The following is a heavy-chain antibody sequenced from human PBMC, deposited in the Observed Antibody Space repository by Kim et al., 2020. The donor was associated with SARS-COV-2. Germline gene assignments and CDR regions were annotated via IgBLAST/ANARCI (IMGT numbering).Heavy chain of an antibody. Sequence: SETLSLTCNVSGVSISGDYWSWIRQTPEKGLQWIASISYAGTMSYNPSLKSRVTISVDTSKNQVSLKLSSVTAADTAMYYCSRHLSGSGAFYNVGYGGQG. J-gene: IGHJ4*02. CDR2: ISYAGTM. CDR1: GVSISGDY. V-gene: IGHV4-59*08. D-gene: IGHD3-10*01. CDR3: SRHLSGSGAFYNVGY.